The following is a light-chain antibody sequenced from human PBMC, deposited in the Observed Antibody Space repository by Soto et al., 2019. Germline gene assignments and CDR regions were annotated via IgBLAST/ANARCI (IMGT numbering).Light chain of an antibody. V-gene: IGLV1-40*01. CDR3: QSYDSTLNGWV. CDR1: SSNIGAGYD. J-gene: IGLJ3*02. Sequence: QSVLTQPPSVSGAPGQRVTISCTGSSSNIGAGYDVHWYQQLPGTAPKLLIYDNTNRPSGVPDRFSGSKSGTSVSLAITGLQGEDEADYYCQSYDSTLNGWVFGGGTKLTVL. CDR2: DNT.